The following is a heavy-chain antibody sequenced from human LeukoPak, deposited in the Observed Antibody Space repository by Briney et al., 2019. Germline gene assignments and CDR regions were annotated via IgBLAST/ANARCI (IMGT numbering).Heavy chain of an antibody. V-gene: IGHV3-7*01. CDR2: IKPDEGEK. CDR1: GFTFSSDW. D-gene: IGHD1-26*01. J-gene: IGHJ3*02. CDR3: ARAGRVGDAFDI. Sequence: GGSLRLSCAASGFTFSSDWMIWVRQAPGKGLEWVANIKPDEGEKYYVDSVKGRFTVSRDNAKNSLYLQMNSLRAEDTVVYYCARAGRVGDAFDIWGQGTMVTVSS.